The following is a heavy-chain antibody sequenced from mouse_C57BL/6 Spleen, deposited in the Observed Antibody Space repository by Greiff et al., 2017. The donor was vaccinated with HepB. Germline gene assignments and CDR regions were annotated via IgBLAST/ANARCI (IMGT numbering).Heavy chain of an antibody. Sequence: VQLQQPGAELVRPGSSVKLSCKASGYTFTSYWMHWVKQRPIQGLEWIGNIDPSDSETHYNQKFKDKATLTVDKSSSTAYMQLSSLTSEDSAVYYCARRSYGSSSWYFDVWGTGTTVTVSS. V-gene: IGHV1-52*01. CDR2: IDPSDSET. D-gene: IGHD1-1*01. J-gene: IGHJ1*03. CDR3: ARRSYGSSSWYFDV. CDR1: GYTFTSYW.